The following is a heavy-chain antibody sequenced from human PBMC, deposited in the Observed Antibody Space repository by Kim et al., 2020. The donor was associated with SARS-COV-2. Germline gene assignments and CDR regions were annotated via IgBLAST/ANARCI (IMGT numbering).Heavy chain of an antibody. CDR1: GFTFSSYG. CDR2: ISYDGSNK. Sequence: GGSLRLSCAASGFTFSSYGMHWVRQAPGKGLEWVAVISYDGSNKYYADSVKGRFTISRDNSKNTLYLQMNSLRAEDTAVYYCAKDSYYGSGTRIYLTGYFDYWGQGTLVTVSS. D-gene: IGHD3-10*01. V-gene: IGHV3-30*18. CDR3: AKDSYYGSGTRIYLTGYFDY. J-gene: IGHJ4*02.